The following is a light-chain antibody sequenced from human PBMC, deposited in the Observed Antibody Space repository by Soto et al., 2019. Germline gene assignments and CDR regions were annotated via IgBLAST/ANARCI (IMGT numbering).Light chain of an antibody. Sequence: DIQLTQSPSFLSASVGDRVTITCRASQGIRTYLAWYQQKPGKFPNLLVYAASTLQSGVPSRFSGSGSGTEFTLTISSLQPEDFASYYCQHLNNYPLTFGGGTKVEI. CDR3: QHLNNYPLT. J-gene: IGKJ4*01. CDR1: QGIRTY. CDR2: AAS. V-gene: IGKV1-9*01.